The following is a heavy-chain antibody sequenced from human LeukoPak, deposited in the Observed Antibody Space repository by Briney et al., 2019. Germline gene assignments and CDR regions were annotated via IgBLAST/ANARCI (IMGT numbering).Heavy chain of an antibody. D-gene: IGHD3-16*01. Sequence: SETLSLTCTVSGYSIGSGYNWGWIRQPPGKGLEWIATIHRSGNTYYNPSLQSRVTISIDTSRNQISLKLSSVTAADTAVYYCARHPYYDGRPRWFDPWGQGTLVTVSS. J-gene: IGHJ5*02. CDR2: IHRSGNT. CDR1: GYSIGSGYN. V-gene: IGHV4-38-2*02. CDR3: ARHPYYDGRPRWFDP.